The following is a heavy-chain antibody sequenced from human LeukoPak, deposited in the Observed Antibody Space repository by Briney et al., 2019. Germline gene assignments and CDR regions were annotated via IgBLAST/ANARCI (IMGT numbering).Heavy chain of an antibody. CDR1: GGSISSYY. CDR3: ARGPLDSGYTYFDY. CDR2: IYYSGST. D-gene: IGHD5-12*01. V-gene: IGHV4-59*12. Sequence: SETLSLTCTVSGGSISSYYWSWIRQPPGKGLEWIGYIYYSGSTNYNPSLKSRVTISVDTSKNQFSLNLSSVTAADTAVYYCARGPLDSGYTYFDYWGQGTLVSVAS. J-gene: IGHJ4*02.